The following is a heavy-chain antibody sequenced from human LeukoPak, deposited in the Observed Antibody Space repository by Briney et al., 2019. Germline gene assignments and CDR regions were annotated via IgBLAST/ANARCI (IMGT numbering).Heavy chain of an antibody. D-gene: IGHD3-10*01. J-gene: IGHJ4*02. CDR3: ARDTGFRGVGGDEGEFDY. CDR2: IYYSGST. CDR1: GGSISSSRYY. Sequence: SETLSLTCTVSGGSISSSRYYWGWIRQPPGKGLEWIGSIYYSGSTYYNPSLKSRVTISVDTSKNQFSLKLSSVTAADTAVYYCARDTGFRGVGGDEGEFDYWGQGTLVTVSS. V-gene: IGHV4-39*07.